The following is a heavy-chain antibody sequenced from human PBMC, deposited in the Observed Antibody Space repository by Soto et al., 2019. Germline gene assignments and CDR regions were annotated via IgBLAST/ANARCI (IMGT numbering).Heavy chain of an antibody. V-gene: IGHV2-26*01. CDR2: IFSNDEK. CDR3: AMGTYLWLVIFQH. CDR1: GFSLSNARMG. D-gene: IGHD6-19*01. J-gene: IGHJ1*01. Sequence: SGPTLVNPTDTLALTCTVSGFSLSNARMGVSWIRQPPGKALEWLAHIFSNDEKSYSTSLKSRLTISKDTSKSQVVLTMTNMDSVDTATYYCAMGTYLWLVIFQHWGQGTLVTVSS.